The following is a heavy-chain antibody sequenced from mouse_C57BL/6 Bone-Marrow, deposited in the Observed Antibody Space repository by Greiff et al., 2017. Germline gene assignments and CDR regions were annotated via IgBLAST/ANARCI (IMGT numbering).Heavy chain of an antibody. CDR1: GFTFSSYA. Sequence: EVHLVESGGGLVKPGGSLKLSCAASGFTFSSYAMSWVRQTPEKRLEWVATISDGGSYTYYPDNVKGRFTISRAHAKNNLYLQMSHLKSEDTAMYYCARDRDTRFAYWGQGTLVTVSA. CDR3: ARDRDTRFAY. D-gene: IGHD3-3*01. J-gene: IGHJ3*01. CDR2: ISDGGSYT. V-gene: IGHV5-4*01.